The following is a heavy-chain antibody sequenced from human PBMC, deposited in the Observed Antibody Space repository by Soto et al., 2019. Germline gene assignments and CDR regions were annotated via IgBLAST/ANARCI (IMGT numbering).Heavy chain of an antibody. Sequence: QVQLVQSGAEVKKPGASVKVSCKASGYTFTSYYMHWVRQAPGQGLEWMGIINPSGGSTSYAQKSQGRFTMTRDTSTSTVYRELSSLRSEDTAVYYCASDSSGWYGVFDYWGQGTLVTVSS. V-gene: IGHV1-46*01. CDR1: GYTFTSYY. CDR3: ASDSSGWYGVFDY. D-gene: IGHD6-19*01. CDR2: INPSGGST. J-gene: IGHJ4*02.